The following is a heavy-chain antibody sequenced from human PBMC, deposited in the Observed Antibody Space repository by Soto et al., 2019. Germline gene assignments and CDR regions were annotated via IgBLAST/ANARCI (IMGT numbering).Heavy chain of an antibody. V-gene: IGHV4-61*08. D-gene: IGHD6-19*01. CDR2: VYYSGGT. J-gene: IGHJ5*02. CDR1: VPALNSCGHF. CDR3: TREQSDDNSFGP. Sequence: SQSPSLTCTAPVPALNSCGHFYTWFWHRPGKGLEWLGYVYYSGGTNYNPSLKSRVTISLDKSKSQFSLRLISVTAAHPAVYYCTREQSDDNSFGPWGQGTLLTDS.